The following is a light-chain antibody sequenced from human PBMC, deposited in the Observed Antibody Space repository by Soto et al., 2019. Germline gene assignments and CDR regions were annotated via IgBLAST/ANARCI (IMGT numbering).Light chain of an antibody. CDR2: KAF. V-gene: IGKV1-5*03. J-gene: IGKJ5*01. Sequence: IQMTQSPSTLSASVGDRVSITCRASQSISSWLAWYQQKPGKAPKLLIYKAFSLQSGVPSRFSGRGSGTEFTLTISSLQPDDFGNYYCQQYDNYPPTFGQGTRLEIK. CDR1: QSISSW. CDR3: QQYDNYPPT.